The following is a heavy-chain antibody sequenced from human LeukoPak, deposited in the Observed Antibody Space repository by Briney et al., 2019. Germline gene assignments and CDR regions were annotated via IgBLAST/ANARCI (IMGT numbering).Heavy chain of an antibody. V-gene: IGHV4-39*07. CDR2: INHSGST. J-gene: IGHJ4*02. Sequence: SETLSLTCTVSGGSINSRSYYWDWIRQPPGKGLEWIGEINHSGSTNYNPSLKSRVTISVDTSKNQFSLKLSSVTAADTAVYYCARGRYYGSGSYNYWGQGTLVTVSS. CDR1: GGSINSRSYY. CDR3: ARGRYYGSGSYNY. D-gene: IGHD3-10*01.